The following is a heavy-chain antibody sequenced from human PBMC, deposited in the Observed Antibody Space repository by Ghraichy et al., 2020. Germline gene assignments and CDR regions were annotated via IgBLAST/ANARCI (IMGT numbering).Heavy chain of an antibody. CDR3: ARAQDYSNYVFAHGYYGMDV. CDR2: ISSSSSYI. CDR1: GFTFSSYS. Sequence: GESLNISCAASGFTFSSYSMNWVRQAPGKGLEWVSSISSSSSYIYYADSVKGRFTISRDNAKNSLYLQMNSLRAEDTAVYYCARAQDYSNYVFAHGYYGMDVWGQGTTVTVSS. J-gene: IGHJ6*02. V-gene: IGHV3-21*01. D-gene: IGHD4-11*01.